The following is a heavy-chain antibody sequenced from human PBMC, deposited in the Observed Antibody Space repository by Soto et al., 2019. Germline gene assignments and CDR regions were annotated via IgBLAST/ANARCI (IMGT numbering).Heavy chain of an antibody. CDR2: INHSGST. CDR1: GGSFSGYY. J-gene: IGHJ5*02. CDR3: ASALRGYTYGAFDP. D-gene: IGHD5-18*01. V-gene: IGHV4-34*01. Sequence: SETLSLTCGVYGGSFSGYYWAWIRQPPGKGLEWIGEINHSGSTNYNPSLKSRVTISVDTSKNQFSLSLSSVTAADTAVYYCASALRGYTYGAFDPWGQGTLVTVSS.